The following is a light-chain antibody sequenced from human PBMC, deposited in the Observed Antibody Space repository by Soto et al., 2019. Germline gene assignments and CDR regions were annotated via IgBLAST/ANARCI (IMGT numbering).Light chain of an antibody. CDR2: GAS. Sequence: EIVMTQSPATLSVSPGERATLSCRASQSVSNHLAWYQQKPDQAPRLLIYGASTRATGIPARFSGSGSGTELTLTISSLQSEDFAVYCCQHYHNWPRTFGQGTKLEIK. J-gene: IGKJ2*01. CDR3: QHYHNWPRT. V-gene: IGKV3-15*01. CDR1: QSVSNH.